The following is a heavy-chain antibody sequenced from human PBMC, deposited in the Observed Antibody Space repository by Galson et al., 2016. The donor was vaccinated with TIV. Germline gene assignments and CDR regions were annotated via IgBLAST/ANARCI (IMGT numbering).Heavy chain of an antibody. CDR3: ARGETYYDTTYFPH. Sequence: SVKVSCKASGGTFSSYAFSWVRQAPGQGLEWMGGIIGMFGTTNYAPNFLGRLTITADEITSTAYMELSSLRSDDTAIYYCARGETYYDTTYFPHWGQGTLVTVSS. J-gene: IGHJ1*01. V-gene: IGHV1-69*13. CDR1: GGTFSSYA. D-gene: IGHD3-22*01. CDR2: IIGMFGTT.